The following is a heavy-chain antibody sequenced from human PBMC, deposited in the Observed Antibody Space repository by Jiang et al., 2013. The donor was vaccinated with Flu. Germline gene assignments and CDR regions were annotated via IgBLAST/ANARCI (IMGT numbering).Heavy chain of an antibody. V-gene: IGHV4-31*03. CDR3: ARVQLNWNYADRPQGSWFDP. CDR2: IYYSGST. J-gene: IGHJ5*02. Sequence: TCSGLVKPSQTLSLTCTVSGGSISSGGYYWSWIRQHPGKGLEWIGYIYYSGSTYYNPSLKSRVTISVDTSKNQFSLKLSSVTAADTAVYYCARVQLNWNYADRPQGSWFDPWGQGTLVTVSS. CDR1: GGSISSGGYY. D-gene: IGHD1-7*01.